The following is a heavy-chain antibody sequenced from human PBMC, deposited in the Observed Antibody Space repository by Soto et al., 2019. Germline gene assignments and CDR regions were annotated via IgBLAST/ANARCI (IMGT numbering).Heavy chain of an antibody. J-gene: IGHJ6*02. CDR2: INPNSGGT. D-gene: IGHD6-6*01. CDR1: GYTFTGYY. Sequence: ASLKVSCKASGYTFTGYYMHWVRQAPGQGLEWMGWINPNSGGTNYAQKFQGRVTMTRDTSISTAYMELSRLRSDDTAVYYCARLLRRKPLIAALGDYYYYYGMDVWGQGTTVTVSS. CDR3: ARLLRRKPLIAALGDYYYYYGMDV. V-gene: IGHV1-2*02.